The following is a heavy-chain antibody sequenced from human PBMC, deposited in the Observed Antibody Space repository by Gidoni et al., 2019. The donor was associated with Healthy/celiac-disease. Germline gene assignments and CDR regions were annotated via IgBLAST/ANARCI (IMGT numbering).Heavy chain of an antibody. J-gene: IGHJ4*02. CDR3: ARGGARGNGIAAAGFNYGLHY. V-gene: IGHV4-34*01. CDR2: INHSGST. CDR1: GGSFSGYY. Sequence: QVQLQQWGAGLLKLSETLSLTCAVYGGSFSGYYWSWIRQPPGKGLEWIGEINHSGSTNYTPSLTSRVPISVDTSKNQFSLKLSSVPAADTAVYYCARGGARGNGIAAAGFNYGLHYWGQGTLVTVSS. D-gene: IGHD6-13*01.